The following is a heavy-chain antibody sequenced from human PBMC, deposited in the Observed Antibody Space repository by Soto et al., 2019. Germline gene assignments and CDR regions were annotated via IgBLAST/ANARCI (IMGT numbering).Heavy chain of an antibody. D-gene: IGHD3-3*01. CDR2: IIPIFGTA. CDR1: GGTFSSYA. CDR3: ARVSRFLEWSIHRAAFDI. Sequence: QVQLVQSGAEVKKPGSSVKVSCKASGGTFSSYAISWVRQAPGQGLEWMGGIIPIFGTANYAQKFQGRVTITADESTSTAYMELSSLRSEDTAVYYCARVSRFLEWSIHRAAFDIWGQGTMVTVSS. V-gene: IGHV1-69*12. J-gene: IGHJ3*02.